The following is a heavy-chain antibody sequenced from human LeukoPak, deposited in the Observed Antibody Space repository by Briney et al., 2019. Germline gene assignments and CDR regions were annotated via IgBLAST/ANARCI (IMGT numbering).Heavy chain of an antibody. J-gene: IGHJ3*02. D-gene: IGHD3-22*01. CDR3: ATDYYDSSGYYHDAFDI. Sequence: ASVKVSCKVSGYTPTELSMHWVRQAPGKGLEWMGGFDPEDGETIYAQKFQGRVTMTEDTSTDTAYMELSSLRSEDTAVYYCATDYYDSSGYYHDAFDIWGQGTMVTVSS. V-gene: IGHV1-24*01. CDR2: FDPEDGET. CDR1: GYTPTELS.